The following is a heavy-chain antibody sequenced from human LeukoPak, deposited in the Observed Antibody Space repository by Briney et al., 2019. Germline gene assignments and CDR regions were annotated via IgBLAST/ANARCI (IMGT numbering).Heavy chain of an antibody. J-gene: IGHJ4*02. CDR1: GYSFTSYW. Sequence: KRGESLKISCKGSGYSFTSYWIGWVRQMPGKGLEWMGIIYLGDSDARYSPSFQGQVTISADKSISTAYLQWSSLKASDTAMYYCARSRGYHDINAYSDYWGQGTLVTVSS. CDR3: ARSRGYHDINAYSDY. CDR2: IYLGDSDA. V-gene: IGHV5-51*01. D-gene: IGHD3-9*01.